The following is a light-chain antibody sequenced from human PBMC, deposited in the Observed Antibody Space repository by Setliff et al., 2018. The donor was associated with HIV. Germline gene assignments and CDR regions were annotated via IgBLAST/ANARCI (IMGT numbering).Light chain of an antibody. CDR2: DTS. CDR3: LLSYGGAYV. J-gene: IGLJ1*01. Sequence: QAVVTQESSLTVSPGGTVTLTCGSSTGAVTSAHYPYWFQQKPGQAPRTLIYDTSNKHAWTPARFSGSLLGGKAALTLSGAQPEDEAEYYCLLSYGGAYVFGTGTKVTVL. CDR1: TGAVTSAHY. V-gene: IGLV7-46*01.